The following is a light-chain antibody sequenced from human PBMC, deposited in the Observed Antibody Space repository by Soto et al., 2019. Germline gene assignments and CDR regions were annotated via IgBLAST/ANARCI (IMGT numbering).Light chain of an antibody. CDR2: WAS. Sequence: DIVMTQSPDSLTVSLGESATINCKSSKSVLYSSNNKNYLAWYQQKPGQPPKLLIYWASTRESGVPDRFSGSGSGTDFTLTVSTLQAEDVAVYYCQQFDSTPLTFGGGTKVEIK. CDR3: QQFDSTPLT. J-gene: IGKJ4*01. V-gene: IGKV4-1*01. CDR1: KSVLYSSNNKNY.